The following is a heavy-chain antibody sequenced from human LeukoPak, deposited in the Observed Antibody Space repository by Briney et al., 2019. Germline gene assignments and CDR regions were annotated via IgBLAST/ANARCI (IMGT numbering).Heavy chain of an antibody. Sequence: GGSLRLSCAASGFTLSSYWTHWVRQAPRKGLVWVSRISSDGSSTSYADSVKGRFTISRDNAKNTLYVQMNSLRVEDTAVYYCARGAFGVYAFDIWGQGTMVTVSS. CDR3: ARGAFGVYAFDI. J-gene: IGHJ3*02. CDR2: ISSDGSST. D-gene: IGHD3-3*01. V-gene: IGHV3-74*01. CDR1: GFTLSSYW.